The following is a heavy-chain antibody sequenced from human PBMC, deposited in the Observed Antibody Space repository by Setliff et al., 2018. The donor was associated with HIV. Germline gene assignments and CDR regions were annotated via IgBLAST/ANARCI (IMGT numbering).Heavy chain of an antibody. CDR2: IYSGGST. D-gene: IGHD3-10*01. CDR1: GFTVSSNY. J-gene: IGHJ4*02. CDR3: ARVVRGVTAHYFDY. V-gene: IGHV3-66*01. Sequence: GGSLRLSCVASGFTVSSNYMSWVRQAPGRGLEWVSVIYSGGSTYYADSVKGRFSISRDNSKNTLYLQMNSLRAEDTAVYYCARVVRGVTAHYFDYWGQGTPVTVSS.